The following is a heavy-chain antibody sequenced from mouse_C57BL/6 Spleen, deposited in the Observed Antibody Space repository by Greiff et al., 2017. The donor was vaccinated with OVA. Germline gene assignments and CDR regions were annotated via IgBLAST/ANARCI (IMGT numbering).Heavy chain of an antibody. CDR2: ISSGSSTI. D-gene: IGHD2-4*01. V-gene: IGHV5-17*01. CDR3: ARDDDYDRFAY. Sequence: EVQRVESGGGLVKPGGSLKLSCAASGFTFSDYGMHWVRQAPEKGLEWVAYISSGSSTIYYADTVKGRFTISRDNAKNTLFLQMTSLRSEDTAMYYCARDDDYDRFAYWGQGTLVTVSA. CDR1: GFTFSDYG. J-gene: IGHJ3*01.